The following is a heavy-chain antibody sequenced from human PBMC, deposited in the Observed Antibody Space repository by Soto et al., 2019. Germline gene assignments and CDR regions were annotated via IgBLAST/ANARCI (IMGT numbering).Heavy chain of an antibody. Sequence: QVQLVASGGGVVQPGRSLRLSGAACGFTFSSYGMHWVRQAPGKGLVWVAVICYDGSNKYYADSVKGQFTISRDNSQNTLYLQMNSRSAEDTAVYYCARGYYDFWRGYWGFDPWGQGTLVTVSS. CDR3: ARGYYDFWRGYWGFDP. J-gene: IGHJ5*02. V-gene: IGHV3-33*01. CDR1: GFTFSSYG. CDR2: ICYDGSNK. D-gene: IGHD3-3*01.